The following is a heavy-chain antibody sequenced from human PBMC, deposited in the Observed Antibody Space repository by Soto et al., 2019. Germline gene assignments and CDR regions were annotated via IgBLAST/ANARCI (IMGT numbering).Heavy chain of an antibody. Sequence: GESLKISCQGSGYTFTNYWIVWVRQLPGKGLEWMGIIYPRDSHTTYSPSFQGQVTISDDKSLNSAFLQWSSPKASDTATYYCARFAEPPGINAFDVWGPGTMVTAS. J-gene: IGHJ3*01. V-gene: IGHV5-51*01. CDR2: IYPRDSHT. CDR3: ARFAEPPGINAFDV. CDR1: GYTFTNYW. D-gene: IGHD1-1*01.